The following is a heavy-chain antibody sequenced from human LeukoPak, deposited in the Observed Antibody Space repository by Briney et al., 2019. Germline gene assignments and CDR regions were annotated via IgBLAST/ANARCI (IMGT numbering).Heavy chain of an antibody. Sequence: GGSLRLSCAASGFTFSSYAMHWVRQAPGKGLEWVAVISYDGSNKYYADSVKGRFTISRDNSKNTLYLQMNSLRAEDTAVYYCAREAAAGPDPVPPGDLWDQGTLVTVSS. J-gene: IGHJ5*02. D-gene: IGHD6-13*01. CDR1: GFTFSSYA. CDR3: AREAAAGPDPVPPGDL. V-gene: IGHV3-30-3*01. CDR2: ISYDGSNK.